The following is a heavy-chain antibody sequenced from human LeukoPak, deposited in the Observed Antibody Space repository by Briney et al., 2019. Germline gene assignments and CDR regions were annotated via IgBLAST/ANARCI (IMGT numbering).Heavy chain of an antibody. D-gene: IGHD2-15*01. CDR3: AKWGCSGGSCYPFDY. V-gene: IGHV3-30*04. CDR1: GFTFSIYA. J-gene: IGHJ4*02. Sequence: PGGSLRLSCAASGFTFSIYAMHWVRQAPGKGLEWVAVISYDGSDKYYADSVKGRFTISRDNSKNTLYLQMNSLRAEDTAVYYCAKWGCSGGSCYPFDYWGQGTLVTVSS. CDR2: ISYDGSDK.